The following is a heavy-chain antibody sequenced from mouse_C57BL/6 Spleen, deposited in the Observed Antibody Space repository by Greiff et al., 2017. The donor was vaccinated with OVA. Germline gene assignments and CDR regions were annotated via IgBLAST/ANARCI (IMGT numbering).Heavy chain of an antibody. Sequence: QVQLQQSGAELVRPGASVTLSCKASGYTFTDYEMHWVKQTPVHGLEWIGAIDPETGGTAYNQKFKGKAILTADQSSSTAYMELRSLTSEDSAVYYCTRGLDSSGYAWFAYWGQGTLVTVSA. D-gene: IGHD3-2*02. V-gene: IGHV1-15*01. CDR2: IDPETGGT. CDR1: GYTFTDYE. J-gene: IGHJ3*01. CDR3: TRGLDSSGYAWFAY.